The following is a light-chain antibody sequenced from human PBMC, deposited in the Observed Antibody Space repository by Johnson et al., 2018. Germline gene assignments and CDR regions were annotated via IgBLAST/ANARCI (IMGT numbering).Light chain of an antibody. J-gene: IGLJ1*01. CDR3: GTWDSSLSAGKV. Sequence: QSVLTQPPSVSAAPGQKVTISCSGSSSNIGNNYVSWYQQLPGTAPKLLIYDNNNRPSGIPDRFSGSKSGTSATLGITGLQPADEADYYCGTWDSSLSAGKVFGTGTKVTVL. V-gene: IGLV1-51*01. CDR1: SSNIGNNY. CDR2: DNN.